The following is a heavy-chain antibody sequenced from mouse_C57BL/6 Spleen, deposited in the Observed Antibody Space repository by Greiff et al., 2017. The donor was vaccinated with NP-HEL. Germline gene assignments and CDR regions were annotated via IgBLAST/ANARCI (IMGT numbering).Heavy chain of an antibody. Sequence: VQLQQSGAELVKPGASVKMSCKASGYTFTSYWITWVKQRPGQGLEWIGDIYPGSGSTNYNEKFKSKATLTVDTSSSTAYMQLSSLTSEDSAVYYCARRYYDFWYFDVWGTGPTVTVSS. V-gene: IGHV1-55*01. CDR2: IYPGSGST. D-gene: IGHD2-4*01. CDR1: GYTFTSYW. J-gene: IGHJ1*03. CDR3: ARRYYDFWYFDV.